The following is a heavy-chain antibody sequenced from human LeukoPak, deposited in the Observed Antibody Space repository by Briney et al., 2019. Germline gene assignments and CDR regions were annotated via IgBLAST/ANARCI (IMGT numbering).Heavy chain of an antibody. V-gene: IGHV4-31*11. Sequence: SETLSLTCAVYGGSFSGYYWSWIRQHPGKGLEWIGYIYYSGSTYYNPSLKSRVTISVDTSKNQFSLKLSSVTAADTAVYYCARYTVTTLDNWFDPWGQGTLVTVSS. D-gene: IGHD4-17*01. J-gene: IGHJ5*02. CDR2: IYYSGST. CDR3: ARYTVTTLDNWFDP. CDR1: GGSFSGYY.